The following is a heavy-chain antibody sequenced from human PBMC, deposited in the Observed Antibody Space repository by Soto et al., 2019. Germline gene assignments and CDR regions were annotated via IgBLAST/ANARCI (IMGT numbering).Heavy chain of an antibody. CDR2: IVNHGGRK. CDR1: GFLFSRFG. D-gene: IGHD1-26*01. V-gene: IGHV3-33*01. CDR3: GRDDEYYDNGLDY. J-gene: IGHJ4*02. Sequence: QVQLVESGGGVVKPGTSLRLSCAASGFLFSRFGMHWVRQAPGKGLEWVAVIVNHGGRKDYADSVRGRFTISRDNSGNTLFLEMSSLGVEDTSIYYCGRDDEYYDNGLDYWGQGTLVTVSS.